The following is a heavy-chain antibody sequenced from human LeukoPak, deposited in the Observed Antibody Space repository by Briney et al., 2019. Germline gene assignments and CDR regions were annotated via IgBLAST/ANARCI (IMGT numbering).Heavy chain of an antibody. V-gene: IGHV3-23*01. J-gene: IGHJ4*02. D-gene: IGHD3-22*01. CDR1: GFTFSSYG. Sequence: GRSLRLSCAASGFTFSSYGMSWVRQAPGKGLEWVSAISGSGGSTYYADSVKGRFTISRDNSKNTLYLQMNSLRAEDTAVYYCAKEGDYYDSSGYTYYFDYWGQGTLVTVSS. CDR2: ISGSGGST. CDR3: AKEGDYYDSSGYTYYFDY.